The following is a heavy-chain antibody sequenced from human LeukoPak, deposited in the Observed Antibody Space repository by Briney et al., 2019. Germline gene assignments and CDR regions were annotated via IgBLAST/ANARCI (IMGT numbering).Heavy chain of an antibody. Sequence: LSLTCTVSGGSISSGSYYWSWIRQAPGKGLEWVSYISSSGGTIYYADSVKGRFTISRDNAKNSLYLQMNSLRAEDTAVYYCARANGSGSLFYYYYYYMDVWGKGTTVTISS. CDR1: GGSISSGSYY. D-gene: IGHD3-10*01. V-gene: IGHV3-11*01. CDR3: ARANGSGSLFYYYYYYMDV. CDR2: ISSSGGTI. J-gene: IGHJ6*03.